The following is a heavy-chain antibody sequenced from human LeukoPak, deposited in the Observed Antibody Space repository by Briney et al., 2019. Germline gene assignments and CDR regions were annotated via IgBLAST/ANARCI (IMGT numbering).Heavy chain of an antibody. CDR2: INGGGGLT. CDR1: GFTFSASW. V-gene: IGHV3-7*01. D-gene: IGHD6-19*01. CDR3: ARVGRSGWDFDH. Sequence: GGSLRLSCAASGFTFSASWMTWVRQAPGKGLEWVTIINGGGGLTFYVDSVKGRFSISRDNSRNSLSLQMSTLRVEDTAMYYCARVGRSGWDFDHWGQGTLVTVSS. J-gene: IGHJ4*02.